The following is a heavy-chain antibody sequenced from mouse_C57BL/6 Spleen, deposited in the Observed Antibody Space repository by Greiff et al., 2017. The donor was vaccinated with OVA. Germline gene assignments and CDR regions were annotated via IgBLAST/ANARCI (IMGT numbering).Heavy chain of an antibody. J-gene: IGHJ3*01. Sequence: EVQLQQSGPELVKPGASVKISCKASGYTFTDYYMNWVKQSHGKSLEWIRDINPNNGGTSYNQKFKGKATLTVDKSSSTAYMELRSLTSEDSAVYYCASYYSNYEAWFAYWGQGTLVTVSA. CDR3: ASYYSNYEAWFAY. D-gene: IGHD2-5*01. CDR1: GYTFTDYY. V-gene: IGHV1-26*01. CDR2: INPNNGGT.